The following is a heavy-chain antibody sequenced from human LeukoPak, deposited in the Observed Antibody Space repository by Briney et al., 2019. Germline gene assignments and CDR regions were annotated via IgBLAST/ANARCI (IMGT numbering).Heavy chain of an antibody. J-gene: IGHJ3*02. Sequence: SETLSLTCTVSGGSISSYYWSWIRQPPGKGLEWIGYIYYSGSTNYNPSLKSRVTISVDTSKNQFSLKLSSVTAADTAVYYCASSIAAAGIDDAFDIWGQGTMVTVSS. CDR1: GGSISSYY. CDR3: ASSIAAAGIDDAFDI. V-gene: IGHV4-59*01. CDR2: IYYSGST. D-gene: IGHD6-13*01.